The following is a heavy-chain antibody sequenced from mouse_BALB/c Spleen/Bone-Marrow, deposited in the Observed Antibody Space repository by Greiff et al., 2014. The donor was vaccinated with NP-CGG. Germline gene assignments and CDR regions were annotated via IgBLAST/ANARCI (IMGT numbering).Heavy chain of an antibody. D-gene: IGHD2-3*01. CDR2: IDPASGNT. J-gene: IGHJ3*01. V-gene: IGHV14-3*02. CDR1: GFNIKDTF. CDR3: AHDAPFTH. Sequence: EVQGVESGADLAKPGASVKLSCTTSGFNIKDTFMHWVKQRPEQGLEWIGRIDPASGNTKYDPKFQGKATITADTSSNKVSLQLSGLTSEDTAVYYCAHDAPFTHWGQGTLVTVSA.